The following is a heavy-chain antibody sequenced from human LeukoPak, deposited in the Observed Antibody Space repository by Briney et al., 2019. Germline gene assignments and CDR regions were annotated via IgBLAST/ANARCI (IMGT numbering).Heavy chain of an antibody. CDR2: ISSNGGST. CDR3: VKGRPYYYDSSGYYYFDY. J-gene: IGHJ4*02. V-gene: IGHV3-64D*06. D-gene: IGHD3-22*01. CDR1: GFTFSIYA. Sequence: PGGALRLYCASSGFTFSIYAMSWVRQAPGKGLEYVSAISSNGGSTYYADSVKGRFTISRDNSKNMLSLQLSGRRAEDTAVYYCVKGRPYYYDSSGYYYFDYWGQGTLVTVSS.